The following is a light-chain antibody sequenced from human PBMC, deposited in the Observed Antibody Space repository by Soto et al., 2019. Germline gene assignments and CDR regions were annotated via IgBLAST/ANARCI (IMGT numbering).Light chain of an antibody. CDR1: RSDIGDSNF. Sequence: QSGLTQPASVSGSPGQSVTICCTGPRSDIGDSNFISWYQHPPGKAPRLLIYEVNNRPSRVYKRFSCSKAGNTASLTISGLLDDDEADYFCAPFRIATILVFGRGTKVTV. J-gene: IGLJ1*01. V-gene: IGLV2-14*01. CDR3: APFRIATILV. CDR2: EVN.